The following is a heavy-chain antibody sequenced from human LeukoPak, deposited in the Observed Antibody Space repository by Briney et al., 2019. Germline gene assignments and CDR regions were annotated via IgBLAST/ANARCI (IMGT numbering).Heavy chain of an antibody. V-gene: IGHV4-59*08. Sequence: SETLSLTCSVSGDSISSNYWSWIRQPPGKGLEWIGYIYYTGSTNYNPSLKSRVTISVDTSKNQFSLKLTSVTAADTAVYYCASSELIPGSGWYEVGIDYWGQGTLVTVSS. D-gene: IGHD6-19*01. CDR3: ASSELIPGSGWYEVGIDY. CDR1: GDSISSNY. CDR2: IYYTGST. J-gene: IGHJ4*02.